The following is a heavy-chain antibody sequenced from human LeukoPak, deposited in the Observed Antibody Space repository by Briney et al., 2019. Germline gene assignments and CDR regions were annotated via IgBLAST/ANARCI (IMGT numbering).Heavy chain of an antibody. CDR2: IYDRGST. Sequence: PSETLSLTCTVSGGSISSYYWSWIRQPPGKGLEWIGFIYDRGSTNYNPSLKSRVTISVDTSKNQFPLKLSSVTAADTAVYYCARAAGHSGSPWIDYWGQGTLVTVSS. D-gene: IGHD1-26*01. J-gene: IGHJ4*02. V-gene: IGHV4-59*01. CDR1: GGSISSYY. CDR3: ARAAGHSGSPWIDY.